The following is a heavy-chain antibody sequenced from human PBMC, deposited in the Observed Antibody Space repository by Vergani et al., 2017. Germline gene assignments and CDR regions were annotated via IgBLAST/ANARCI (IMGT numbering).Heavy chain of an antibody. D-gene: IGHD1-7*01. CDR2: IYPGDSDT. V-gene: IGHV5-51*01. CDR1: GYSFTSYW. Sequence: EVQLVQSGAEVKKPGESLKISCKGSGYSFTSYWIGWVRQMPGKGLEWMGIIYPGDSDTRYSPSFQGQVTISADKSLSTAYLQWSSLKASDTAMYYCARELVTGTTDPYYYYGMDVWGQGTTVTVSS. J-gene: IGHJ6*02. CDR3: ARELVTGTTDPYYYYGMDV.